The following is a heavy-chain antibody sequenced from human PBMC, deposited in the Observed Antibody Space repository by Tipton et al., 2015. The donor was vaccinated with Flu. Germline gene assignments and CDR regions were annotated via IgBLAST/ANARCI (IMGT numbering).Heavy chain of an antibody. J-gene: IGHJ4*02. V-gene: IGHV3-66*01. CDR1: GITVNNMY. Sequence: SLRLSCAASGITVNNMYMTWVRQAPGKGLDWVAIIYKSGATAYADSVKDRFTISRDNSKNTLYLQMNSLRAEDTAVYYCARGLIYWGQGTLVTVSS. CDR2: IYKSGAT. D-gene: IGHD2-8*01. CDR3: ARGLIY.